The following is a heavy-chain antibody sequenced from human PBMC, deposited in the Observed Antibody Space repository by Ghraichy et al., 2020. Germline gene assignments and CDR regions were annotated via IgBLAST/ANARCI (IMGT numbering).Heavy chain of an antibody. Sequence: GGSLRLSCKGSGYSFTSYWIGWVRQMPGKGLEWMGIIYPGDSDTRYSPSFQGQVTISADKSISTDYLQWSSLKASDTAMYYCARTSGYDYDYWGQGTLVTVSS. J-gene: IGHJ4*02. V-gene: IGHV5-51*01. D-gene: IGHD5-12*01. CDR1: GYSFTSYW. CDR3: ARTSGYDYDY. CDR2: IYPGDSDT.